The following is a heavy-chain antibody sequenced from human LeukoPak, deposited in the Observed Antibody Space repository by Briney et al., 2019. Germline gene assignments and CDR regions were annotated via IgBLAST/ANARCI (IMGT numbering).Heavy chain of an antibody. D-gene: IGHD2-15*01. V-gene: IGHV5-51*01. Sequence: GESLQISCKVSGYTFTSDWIGWVRQVPGKGLEWMGIIYPGDSDTRYSPSFQGQVTISADKSISTAYLQWSSLKASDTAMYYCARHGSYCSGGSCYAAFDYWGQGTLVTVSS. CDR2: IYPGDSDT. CDR1: GYTFTSDW. CDR3: ARHGSYCSGGSCYAAFDY. J-gene: IGHJ4*02.